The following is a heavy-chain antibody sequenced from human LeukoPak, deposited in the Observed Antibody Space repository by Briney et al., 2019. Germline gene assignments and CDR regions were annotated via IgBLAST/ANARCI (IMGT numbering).Heavy chain of an antibody. CDR3: AKARCGPYYYDSSGYCTGLDY. V-gene: IGHV3-9*01. J-gene: IGHJ4*02. D-gene: IGHD3-22*01. CDR2: ISWNSGSI. Sequence: GGSLRLSCAASGFTFDDYAMHWVRQAPGKGLEWVSGISWNSGSIGYGDSVKGRFTISRDNAKSSLYLQMNSLRAEDTALYYCAKARCGPYYYDSSGYCTGLDYWGQGTLVTVSS. CDR1: GFTFDDYA.